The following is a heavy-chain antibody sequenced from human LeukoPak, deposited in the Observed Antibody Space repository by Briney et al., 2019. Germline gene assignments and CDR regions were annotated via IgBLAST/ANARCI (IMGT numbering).Heavy chain of an antibody. V-gene: IGHV3-7*02. D-gene: IGHD6-6*01. CDR3: ASPTGSSSPYHFDY. Sequence: GGSLRLSCAASGFTFSSYWMSWVRQAPGKGLEWVANIKQDGSEKYYVDSVKGRFTISRDNAKNSLYLQMNSLRAEDTAVYYCASPTGSSSPYHFDYWGQGTLVTVSS. CDR1: GFTFSSYW. J-gene: IGHJ4*02. CDR2: IKQDGSEK.